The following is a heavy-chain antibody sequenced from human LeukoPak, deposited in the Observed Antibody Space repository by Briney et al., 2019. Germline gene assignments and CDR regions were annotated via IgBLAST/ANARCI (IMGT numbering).Heavy chain of an antibody. Sequence: PGRSLRLSCAASGFTFSSYGMHWVRQAPGKGLEWVAVIWYDGSNKYYADSVKGRFTIYRDNCKNTLYLQMNSLRAEDTAVYYCATDVVVIPGRGPYDYWGQGTLVTVS. V-gene: IGHV3-33*01. CDR3: ATDVVVIPGRGPYDY. CDR2: IWYDGSNK. D-gene: IGHD2-2*01. CDR1: GFTFSSYG. J-gene: IGHJ4*02.